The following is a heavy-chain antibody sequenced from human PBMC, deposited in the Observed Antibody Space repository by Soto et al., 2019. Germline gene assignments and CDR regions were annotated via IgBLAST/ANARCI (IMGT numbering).Heavy chain of an antibody. Sequence: SVKVCCKTFGGTFSSYAISWVRQAPGQGLEWMGGIIPSFGTANYAQKFQGRLTITADESTSTAYMELSSLRSEDTAVYYRARVDGYRSSWLPWEYDYWGQGILVTVSS. J-gene: IGHJ4*02. CDR1: GGTFSSYA. V-gene: IGHV1-69*13. CDR3: ARVDGYRSSWLPWEYDY. D-gene: IGHD6-13*01. CDR2: IIPSFGTA.